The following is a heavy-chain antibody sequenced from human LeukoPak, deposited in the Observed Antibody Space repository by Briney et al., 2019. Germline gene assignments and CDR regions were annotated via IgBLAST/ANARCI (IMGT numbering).Heavy chain of an antibody. V-gene: IGHV4-34*01. J-gene: IGHJ4*02. CDR2: INQSGST. Sequence: SSETLSLTCAVYGGSFSGYYWNWIRQPPGKGLEWIGEINQSGSTNYNPSLKSRATISFDTSKNQFSLKLSSVTAADTAVYYCARGRAFFDWGQGTLVTVSS. D-gene: IGHD3-3*02. CDR3: ARGRAFFD. CDR1: GGSFSGYY.